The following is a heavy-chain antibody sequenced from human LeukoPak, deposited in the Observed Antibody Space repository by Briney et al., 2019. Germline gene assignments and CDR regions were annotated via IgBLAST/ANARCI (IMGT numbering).Heavy chain of an antibody. CDR3: ARFPRILDY. Sequence: GGSLRLSCTASGFXFSVYWITWVRQTPGNGLEWVANINQDGGETFYVDSVRGRFTISRDNAKNSLYLQMDSLRADDTAVYYCARFPRILDYWGQGTLVTVSS. J-gene: IGHJ4*02. D-gene: IGHD5-18*01. V-gene: IGHV3-7*04. CDR1: GFXFSVYW. CDR2: INQDGGET.